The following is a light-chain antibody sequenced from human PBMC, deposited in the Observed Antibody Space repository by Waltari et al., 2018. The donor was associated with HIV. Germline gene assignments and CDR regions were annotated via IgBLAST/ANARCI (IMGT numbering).Light chain of an antibody. V-gene: IGLV1-40*01. CDR2: ANL. J-gene: IGLJ2*01. CDR3: QSYDSSLSGSHVV. Sequence: QSVLTQPPSVSGAPGQRVTISCTGSSSNIGAGYDVHWYQQLPGTAPKLLIYANLNRPSGVPDGFSCSKSGTSSSLAITGLQAEDEADYYCQSYDSSLSGSHVVFGGGTKLTVL. CDR1: SSNIGAGYD.